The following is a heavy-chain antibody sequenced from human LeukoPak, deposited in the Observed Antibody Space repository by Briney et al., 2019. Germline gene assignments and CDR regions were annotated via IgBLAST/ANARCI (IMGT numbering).Heavy chain of an antibody. CDR1: GFTFTTSW. CDR3: TRGYLEWFYFDY. D-gene: IGHD3-9*01. V-gene: IGHV3-7*01. Sequence: GGSLRPSCAASGFTFTTSWMSWVRQAPGKGLEWVANIKQDGTERYYVGSVKGRFTISRDNAKNSLYLQMISLRAEDTAVYYCTRGYLEWFYFDYWGQGTLVTVSS. CDR2: IKQDGTER. J-gene: IGHJ4*02.